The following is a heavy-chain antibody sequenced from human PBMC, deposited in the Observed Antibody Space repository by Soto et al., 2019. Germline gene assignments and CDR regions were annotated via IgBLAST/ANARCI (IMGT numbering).Heavy chain of an antibody. J-gene: IGHJ3*02. CDR3: ATPLISSGYYFDAFDI. V-gene: IGHV1-2*02. CDR1: GCTFTGYD. Sequence: ASVKISCKASGCTFTGYDMHWVRQAPGQGLEWIGWINPKSGGTNYAQKFQGRVTMTRATSISTAYMELSRLRSDDTAVYYGATPLISSGYYFDAFDIWGQGTMVTVSS. CDR2: INPKSGGT. D-gene: IGHD3-22*01.